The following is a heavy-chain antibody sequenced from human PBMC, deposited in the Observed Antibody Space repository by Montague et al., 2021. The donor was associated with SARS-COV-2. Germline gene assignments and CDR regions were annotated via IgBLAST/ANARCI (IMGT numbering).Heavy chain of an antibody. CDR1: GFSLSTSGMC. Sequence: PALVKPTQTLTLTCTFSGFSLSTSGMCVSRIRQPPGKALEWLALIDWDDDKYYSTSLKTRLTISKDTPKNQVVLTMTNMDPVDTATYYCARIRDYDILTGSYSGFDYWGQGTLVTVSS. D-gene: IGHD3-9*01. V-gene: IGHV2-70*01. CDR2: IDWDDDK. J-gene: IGHJ4*02. CDR3: ARIRDYDILTGSYSGFDY.